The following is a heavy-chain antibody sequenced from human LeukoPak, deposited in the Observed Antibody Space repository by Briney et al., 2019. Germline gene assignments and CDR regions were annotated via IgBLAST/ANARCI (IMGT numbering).Heavy chain of an antibody. D-gene: IGHD3-10*01. CDR1: GYTFTSSN. CDR2: ISVYNGKT. J-gene: IGHJ5*02. CDR3: ARVLLWFGELSWFDP. Sequence: ASVKVSCKASGYTFTSSNISWVRQAPGQGLEWMGWISVYNGKTNYTQKFQGRVTVTADTSTFTAYVELRSLRSDDTAVYYCARVLLWFGELSWFDPWGQGTLVTVSS. V-gene: IGHV1-18*01.